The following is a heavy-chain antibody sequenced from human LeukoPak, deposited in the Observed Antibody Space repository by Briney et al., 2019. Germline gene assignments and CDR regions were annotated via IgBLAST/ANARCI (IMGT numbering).Heavy chain of an antibody. CDR2: ISGSGGST. CDR1: GFTFSSYA. Sequence: GGSLRLSCAASGFTFSSYAMSWVRQAPGKGLKWVSAISGSGGSTYYADSVKGRFTISRDNSKNTLYLQMNSLRAEDTAVYYCARGPAYYYDSSGYSAPLNYWGQGTLVTVSS. J-gene: IGHJ4*02. D-gene: IGHD3-22*01. V-gene: IGHV3-23*01. CDR3: ARGPAYYYDSSGYSAPLNY.